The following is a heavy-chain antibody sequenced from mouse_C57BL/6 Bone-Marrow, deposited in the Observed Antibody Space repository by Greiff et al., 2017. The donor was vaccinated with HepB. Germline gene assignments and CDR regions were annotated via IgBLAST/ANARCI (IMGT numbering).Heavy chain of an antibody. CDR3: TVYYGSRYWYFDV. D-gene: IGHD1-1*01. J-gene: IGHJ1*03. Sequence: EVQLVESGGGLVQPGGSMKLSCAASGFTFSDAWMDWVRQSPEKGLEWVAEIRNKANNHATYYAESVKGRFTISRDDSKSSVYLQMNSLRAEDTGIYYCTVYYGSRYWYFDVWGTGTTVTVSS. V-gene: IGHV6-6*01. CDR2: IRNKANNHAT. CDR1: GFTFSDAW.